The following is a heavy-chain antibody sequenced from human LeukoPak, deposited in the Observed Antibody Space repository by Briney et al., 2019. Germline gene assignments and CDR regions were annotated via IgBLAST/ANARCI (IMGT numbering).Heavy chain of an antibody. J-gene: IGHJ5*02. Sequence: GMSLRLSCAASGVTLSPYGMHWVRQAPGKGLEWVAVISYEGGTQHYADSVKGRFIISRDNPRNTLYPQMNILRTEDTAVYYCAKEGTPQVSTWYDLWGQGTQVIVSS. CDR1: GVTLSPYG. D-gene: IGHD3-10*01. CDR3: AKEGTPQVSTWYDL. V-gene: IGHV3-30*18. CDR2: ISYEGGTQ.